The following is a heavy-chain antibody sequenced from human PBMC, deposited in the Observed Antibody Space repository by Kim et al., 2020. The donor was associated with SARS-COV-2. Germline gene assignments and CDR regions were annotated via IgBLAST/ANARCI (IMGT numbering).Heavy chain of an antibody. CDR3: AREKLDGSGSYYNAVNYFDY. D-gene: IGHD3-10*01. Sequence: GGSLRLSCAASGFTFSSYDMHWVRQATGKGLEWVSAIGTAGDTYYPGSVKVRFTISRENAKNSLYLQMNSLRAGDTAVYYCAREKLDGSGSYYNAVNYFDYWGQGTLVTV. J-gene: IGHJ4*02. CDR1: GFTFSSYD. V-gene: IGHV3-13*04. CDR2: IGTAGDT.